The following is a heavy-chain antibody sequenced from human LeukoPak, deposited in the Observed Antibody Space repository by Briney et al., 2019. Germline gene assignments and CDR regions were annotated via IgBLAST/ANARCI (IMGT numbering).Heavy chain of an antibody. CDR1: GFTFSSYA. Sequence: GGSLRLSCAASGFTFSSYAMNWVRQAPGKGLEWVSVISGSGDTTYYADSVKGRFTISRDNSKNTLYLQVNSLRAEDTAIYYCAKAFVISVGSSLPTWGQGTLVTVSS. D-gene: IGHD1-26*01. J-gene: IGHJ5*02. CDR3: AKAFVISVGSSLPT. V-gene: IGHV3-23*01. CDR2: ISGSGDTT.